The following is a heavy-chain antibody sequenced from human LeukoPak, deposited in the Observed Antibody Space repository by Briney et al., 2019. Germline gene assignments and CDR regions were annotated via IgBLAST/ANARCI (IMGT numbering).Heavy chain of an antibody. CDR2: FYSSGST. CDR1: GGSISRYH. V-gene: IGHV4-4*07. J-gene: IGHJ4*02. D-gene: IGHD2-2*01. Sequence: SETLSLTCSVSGGSISRYHWSWIRQPAGRGLERIGRFYSSGSTNYNPSLKSRVTMSADTSKNQFSLKLSSVTAADTAVYYCARFAKYCSSTSCKWYYFDYWGQGTLVTASS. CDR3: ARFAKYCSSTSCKWYYFDY.